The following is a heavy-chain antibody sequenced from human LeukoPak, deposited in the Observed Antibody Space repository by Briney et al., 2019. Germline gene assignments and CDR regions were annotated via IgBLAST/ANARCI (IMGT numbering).Heavy chain of an antibody. J-gene: IGHJ3*02. D-gene: IGHD2-21*01. CDR1: GFTFSSYS. Sequence: GGSLRLSCAASGFTFSSYSMNWVRQAPGKGLEWVSYISSSSTIYYADSVKGRFTISRDNAKNSLYLQMNSLRAEDTAVYYCATHPGAYCGGDCYGGNDAFDIWGQGTMVTVSS. V-gene: IGHV3-48*04. CDR2: ISSSSTI. CDR3: ATHPGAYCGGDCYGGNDAFDI.